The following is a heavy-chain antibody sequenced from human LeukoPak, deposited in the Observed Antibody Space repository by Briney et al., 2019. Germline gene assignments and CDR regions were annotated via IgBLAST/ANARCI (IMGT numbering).Heavy chain of an antibody. V-gene: IGHV4-34*01. CDR2: INHSGST. CDR3: AGFGYGSWNWFDP. Sequence: SETLSLTCAVCGGAFSGYYWSWIRQPPGKGLEWIGEINHSGSTNYNPSLKSRVTISVDTSKNQFSLKLSSVTAADTAVYYCAGFGYGSWNWFDPWGQGTLVTVSS. J-gene: IGHJ5*02. D-gene: IGHD3-10*01. CDR1: GGAFSGYY.